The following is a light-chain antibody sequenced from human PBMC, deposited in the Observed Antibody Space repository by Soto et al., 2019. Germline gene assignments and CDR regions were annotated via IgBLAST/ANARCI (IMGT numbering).Light chain of an antibody. CDR1: QSVSSY. J-gene: IGKJ1*01. Sequence: EIVLTQSPATLSLSPGERATLSCRASQSVSSYLAWYQQKPGQAPRLLIYEASTRETGIPDRFSGDSSGTVFTLTISSLAPEDFAVYYCQQRSDWPWTFGQGTKVEIK. CDR3: QQRSDWPWT. V-gene: IGKV3-11*01. CDR2: EAS.